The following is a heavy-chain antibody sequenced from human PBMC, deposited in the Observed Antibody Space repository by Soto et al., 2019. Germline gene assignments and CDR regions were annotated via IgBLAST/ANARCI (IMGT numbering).Heavy chain of an antibody. CDR1: GYTFTSYG. D-gene: IGHD2-21*02. CDR2: ISAYNGNT. Sequence: QVQLVQSGAEVKKPGASVKVSCKASGYTFTSYGISWVRQAPGQGLEWMGWISAYNGNTNYAQKRQGRVTMTTDTTSSTAYMELRSLRPDDTAVYYCARCGGDCKLGYFDYWGQGTLVTVSS. V-gene: IGHV1-18*01. J-gene: IGHJ4*02. CDR3: ARCGGDCKLGYFDY.